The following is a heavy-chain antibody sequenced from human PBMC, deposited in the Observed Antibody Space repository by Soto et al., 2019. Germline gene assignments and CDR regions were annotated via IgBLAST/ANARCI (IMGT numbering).Heavy chain of an antibody. Sequence: SETLSLTCTVSGGSISSGDYYWSWIRQPPGKGLEWIGYIYYSGSTYYNPSLKSRVTISVDTSKNQFSLKLSFVTAADTAVYYCARQRSGSGNLLWFDSWGQGTLVTVSS. CDR1: GGSISSGDYY. J-gene: IGHJ5*01. CDR3: ARQRSGSGNLLWFDS. CDR2: IYYSGST. V-gene: IGHV4-30-4*01. D-gene: IGHD1-1*01.